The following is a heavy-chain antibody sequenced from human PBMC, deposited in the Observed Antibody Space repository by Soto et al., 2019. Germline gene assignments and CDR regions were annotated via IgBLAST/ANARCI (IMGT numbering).Heavy chain of an antibody. D-gene: IGHD5-12*01. CDR3: ARGLAKYYYYGMDV. CDR1: GGSFSGYY. J-gene: IGHJ6*02. V-gene: IGHV4-34*01. CDR2: INHSVST. Sequence: SETLSLTCAVYGGSFSGYYWSWIRQPPGKGLEWIGEINHSVSTNYNPSLKSRVTISVDTSKNQFSLKLSSVTAADTAVYYCARGLAKYYYYGMDVWGQGTTVTVSS.